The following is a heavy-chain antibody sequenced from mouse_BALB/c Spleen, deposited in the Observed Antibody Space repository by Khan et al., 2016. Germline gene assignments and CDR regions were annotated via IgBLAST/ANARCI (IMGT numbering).Heavy chain of an antibody. Sequence: QIQLVQSGPELKKPGKTVKISCKASGYTFTNYGMNWVKKAPGKGLKWMGWKNTHSGESTYADDFKGRFAFSLETYSNTANLQINNLKSEDTATYFCARYRYYYGSSRYFDVWGAGTTVTVSS. J-gene: IGHJ1*01. CDR2: KNTHSGES. CDR1: GYTFTNYG. CDR3: ARYRYYYGSSRYFDV. V-gene: IGHV9-3-1*01. D-gene: IGHD1-1*01.